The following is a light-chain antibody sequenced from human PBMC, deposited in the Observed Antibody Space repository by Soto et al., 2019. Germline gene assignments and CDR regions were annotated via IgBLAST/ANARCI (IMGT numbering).Light chain of an antibody. J-gene: IGLJ2*01. CDR3: QTWGTGIVV. V-gene: IGLV4-69*01. Sequence: QPVLTQSPSASASLGASVKLTCTLSSGYSSYAIAWHQQQPEKGPRYLMKLNSDGSHSKGDGIPDRFSGSSSGAERYLTISSLQSADEADYYCQTWGTGIVVFGGGTKLTVL. CDR2: LNSDGSH. CDR1: SGYSSYA.